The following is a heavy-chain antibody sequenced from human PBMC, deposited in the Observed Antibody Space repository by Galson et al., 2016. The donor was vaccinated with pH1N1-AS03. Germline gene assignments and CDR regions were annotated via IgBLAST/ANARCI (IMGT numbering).Heavy chain of an antibody. CDR3: AKGYSATPSGTFDI. CDR1: GGTFNTYA. CDR2: IIPMLNIP. J-gene: IGHJ3*02. D-gene: IGHD2-15*01. V-gene: IGHV1-69*04. Sequence: SVKVSCKASGGTFNTYAISWVRQAPGQGLEWMGRIIPMLNIPDDAQKFQVRVTITADKSTNTAYMELTNLRSDDTALYYCAKGYSATPSGTFDIWGQGTMVTVSS.